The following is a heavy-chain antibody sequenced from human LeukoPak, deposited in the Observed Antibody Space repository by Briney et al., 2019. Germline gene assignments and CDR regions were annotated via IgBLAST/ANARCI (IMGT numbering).Heavy chain of an antibody. J-gene: IGHJ4*02. D-gene: IGHD1-26*01. V-gene: IGHV1-2*02. CDR2: INPNSGGT. CDR3: ARGLGATGSYFDY. Sequence: ASVKVSCKASGYTFTGYYIHWVRQAPGQGLEWMGWINPNSGGTNYAQKFQGRVTMTRDTSISTAYMELSRLRSDDTAVYYCARGLGATGSYFDYWGQGTLVTVSS. CDR1: GYTFTGYY.